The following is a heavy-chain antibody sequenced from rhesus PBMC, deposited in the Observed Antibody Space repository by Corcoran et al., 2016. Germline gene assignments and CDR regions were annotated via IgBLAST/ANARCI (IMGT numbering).Heavy chain of an antibody. CDR2: IDPSDTDT. D-gene: IGHD5-24*01. J-gene: IGHJ5-2*02. V-gene: IGHV5-2*01. CDR3: AKEGYINSLDV. CDR1: GYSFPSYW. Sequence: EVQLVQSGAEVTRPGASLKISCQTSGYSFPSYWIRLVRQMPGKGLEWMGAIDPSDTDTRDSPSVQGQVTISADKSISTAYLQWSSLKASDSATYYCAKEGYINSLDVWGRGVLVTVSS.